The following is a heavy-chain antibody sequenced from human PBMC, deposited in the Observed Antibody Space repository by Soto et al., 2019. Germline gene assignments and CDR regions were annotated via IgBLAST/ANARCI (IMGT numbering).Heavy chain of an antibody. Sequence: GSLRLSCAASGFTFSSYAMSWVRQAPGKGLEWVSAISGSGGSTYYADSVKGRFTISRDNSKNTLYLQMNSLRAEDTAVYYCAKGGSGITIFGVVISHYYYMDVWGKGTTVTVSS. CDR2: ISGSGGST. J-gene: IGHJ6*03. CDR3: AKGGSGITIFGVVISHYYYMDV. D-gene: IGHD3-3*01. V-gene: IGHV3-23*01. CDR1: GFTFSSYA.